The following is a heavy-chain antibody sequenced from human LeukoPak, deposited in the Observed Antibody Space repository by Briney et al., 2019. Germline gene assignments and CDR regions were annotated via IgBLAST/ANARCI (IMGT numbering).Heavy chain of an antibody. CDR1: GFTFSDYY. V-gene: IGHV3-11*04. CDR3: ARLQLWTGTPLDY. Sequence: GGSLRLSCAASGFTFSDYYMSWIRQAPGKGLDWVSYISSRGSTIYYADSVKGRFTISRDNAKNSLYLQMNSLRAEDTAVYYCARLQLWTGTPLDYWGQGTLVTVSS. CDR2: ISSRGSTI. D-gene: IGHD5-18*01. J-gene: IGHJ4*02.